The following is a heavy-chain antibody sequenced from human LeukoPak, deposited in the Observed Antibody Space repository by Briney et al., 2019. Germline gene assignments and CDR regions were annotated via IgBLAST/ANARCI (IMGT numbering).Heavy chain of an antibody. CDR3: ARVFSSSWFWAVDY. CDR1: GGSITGYF. CDR2: MYYSGST. V-gene: IGHV4-59*01. D-gene: IGHD6-13*01. J-gene: IGHJ4*02. Sequence: SETLSLACTVSGGSITGYFWSWIRQPPGKGLEWIGYMYYSGSTNYNPSLKSRVAISVDTSKNQFSLKLSSVTAADTAVYYCARVFSSSWFWAVDYWGQGTLVTVSS.